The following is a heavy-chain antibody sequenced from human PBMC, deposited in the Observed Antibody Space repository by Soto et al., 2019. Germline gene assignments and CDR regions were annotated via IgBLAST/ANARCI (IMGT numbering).Heavy chain of an antibody. Sequence: GGSLRLSCAASGFTFSSYWMHWVRQAPGKGLVWVSRINSDGSSTSYADSVKGRFTISRDNAKNTLYLQMNSLRAEDTAVYYCARNPFNNWNDVSVVDYWGQGTLVTVSS. D-gene: IGHD1-20*01. CDR2: INSDGSST. CDR3: ARNPFNNWNDVSVVDY. CDR1: GFTFSSYW. V-gene: IGHV3-74*01. J-gene: IGHJ4*02.